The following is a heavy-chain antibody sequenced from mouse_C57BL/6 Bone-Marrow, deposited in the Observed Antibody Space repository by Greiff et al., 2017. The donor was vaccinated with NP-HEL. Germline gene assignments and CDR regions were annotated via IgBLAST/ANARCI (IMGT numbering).Heavy chain of an antibody. Sequence: QVQLQQPGAELVRPGSSVTLSCKASGYTFTSYWRHWVKQRPIQGLEWIGNIDPSDSETHYNQKFKDKTTLTVDKSSCTAYMQLSSLTSEDSAVYYCARWDTWYFDVWGTGTTVTVSS. D-gene: IGHD3-3*01. V-gene: IGHV1-52*01. CDR2: IDPSDSET. J-gene: IGHJ1*03. CDR1: GYTFTSYW. CDR3: ARWDTWYFDV.